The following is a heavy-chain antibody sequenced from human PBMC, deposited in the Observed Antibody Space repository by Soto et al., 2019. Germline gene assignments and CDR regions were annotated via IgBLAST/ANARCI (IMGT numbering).Heavy chain of an antibody. CDR1: GGTFSRYA. CDR2: IIPIFGTA. Sequence: SVKVSCKASGGTFSRYAISWVRQAPGRGLEWMGGIIPIFGTANYAQKFQGRVTITADESTSTAYMELSSLRSEDTAVYYCAVCGGDCSPRGGYYYYYGMDVWGQGTTVTVSS. J-gene: IGHJ6*02. V-gene: IGHV1-69*13. CDR3: AVCGGDCSPRGGYYYYYGMDV. D-gene: IGHD2-21*02.